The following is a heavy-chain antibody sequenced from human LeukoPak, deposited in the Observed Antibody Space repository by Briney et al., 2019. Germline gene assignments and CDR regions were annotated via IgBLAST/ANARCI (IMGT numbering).Heavy chain of an antibody. CDR1: GYTFTSYG. J-gene: IGHJ6*02. CDR3: ARVGHYYDSSRLDV. V-gene: IGHV1-69*13. Sequence: GASVKVSCKASGYTFTSYGISWVRQAPGQGLEWMGGIIPIFGTANYAQKFQGRVTITADESTSTAYMELSSLRSEDTAVYYCARVGHYYDSSRLDVWGQGTTVTVSS. CDR2: IIPIFGTA. D-gene: IGHD3-22*01.